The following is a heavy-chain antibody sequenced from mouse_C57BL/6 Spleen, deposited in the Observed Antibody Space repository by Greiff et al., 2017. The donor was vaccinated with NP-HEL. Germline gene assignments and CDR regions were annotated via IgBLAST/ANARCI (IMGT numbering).Heavy chain of an antibody. CDR3: ARVTTVVAHWYFDV. D-gene: IGHD1-1*01. CDR2: IYPGDGDT. CDR1: GYAFSSSW. J-gene: IGHJ1*03. V-gene: IGHV1-82*01. Sequence: QVHVKQSGPELVKPGASVKISCKASGYAFSSSWMNWVKQRPGKGLEWIGRIYPGDGDTNYNGKFKGKATLTADKSSSTAYMQLSSLTSEDSAVYFCARVTTVVAHWYFDVWGTGTTVTVSS.